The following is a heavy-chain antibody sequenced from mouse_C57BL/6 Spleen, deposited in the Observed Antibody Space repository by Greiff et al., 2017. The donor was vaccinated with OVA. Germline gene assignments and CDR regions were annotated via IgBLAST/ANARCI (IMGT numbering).Heavy chain of an antibody. CDR3: ARSSYDYDGFAY. J-gene: IGHJ3*01. CDR2: INPNNGGT. Sequence: EVQLQQSGPELVKPGASVKISCKASGYTFTDYYMNWVKQSHGKSLEWIGDINPNNGGTSYNQKFKGKATLTVDKSSSTAYMELRSLTSEDSAVYYCARSSYDYDGFAYWGQGTLVTVSA. D-gene: IGHD2-4*01. V-gene: IGHV1-26*01. CDR1: GYTFTDYY.